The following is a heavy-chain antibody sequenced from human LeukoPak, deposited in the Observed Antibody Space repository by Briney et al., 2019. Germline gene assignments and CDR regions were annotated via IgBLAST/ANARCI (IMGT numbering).Heavy chain of an antibody. D-gene: IGHD2-2*01. CDR2: IYHSGST. Sequence: SETLSLTCTVSGGSISSGGYYWSWIRQPPGKGLEWIGYIYHSGSTYYNPSLKSRVTISVDRSKNQFSLKLSSVTAADTAVYYCARGLRGSSTSFDYWGQGTPVTVSS. CDR3: ARGLRGSSTSFDY. V-gene: IGHV4-30-2*01. J-gene: IGHJ4*02. CDR1: GGSISSGGYY.